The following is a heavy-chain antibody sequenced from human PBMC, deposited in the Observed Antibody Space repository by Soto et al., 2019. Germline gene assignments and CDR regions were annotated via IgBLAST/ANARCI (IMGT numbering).Heavy chain of an antibody. V-gene: IGHV1-18*01. J-gene: IGHJ4*02. Sequence: QAQLVQSGAEGKKPGASVKVSCKASGYSFTTYGISWVRQAPGQGLERMGWISGSSGHTDYVEKLQGRVPMTTDTSTSTAYMELRSLRSDDTSVYYCARAGATVTTYSDYWGQGTLVTVSS. CDR2: ISGSSGHT. CDR1: GYSFTTYG. D-gene: IGHD4-17*01. CDR3: ARAGATVTTYSDY.